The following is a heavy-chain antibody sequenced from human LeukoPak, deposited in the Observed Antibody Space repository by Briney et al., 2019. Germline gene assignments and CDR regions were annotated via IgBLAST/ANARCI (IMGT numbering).Heavy chain of an antibody. CDR3: AKDIQGYDSSGYYYPAFDY. J-gene: IGHJ4*02. CDR1: GFSFSSYT. CDR2: ISSSSSYI. V-gene: IGHV3-21*04. D-gene: IGHD3-22*01. Sequence: GGSLRLSCAASGFSFSSYTMNWVRQAPGKGLEWVSIISSSSSYIYYADSVKGRFTISRDNAKNALYLQMNSLRTEDTALYYCAKDIQGYDSSGYYYPAFDYWGQGTLDTVSS.